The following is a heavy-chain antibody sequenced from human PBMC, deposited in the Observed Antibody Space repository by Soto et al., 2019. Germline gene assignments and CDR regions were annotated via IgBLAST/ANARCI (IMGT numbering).Heavy chain of an antibody. V-gene: IGHV1-8*01. Sequence: QVQLVQSGAEVKKPGASVKVSCKASGYTFANYDINWVRQATGQGLEWMGWMNPNSGNTGYAQKFQGSVTMTRNTSISTAYMELSSLRSEDTAVYYCARALRVWSDPYYYYDMDVWGKGTTVTVSS. CDR1: GYTFANYD. CDR3: ARALRVWSDPYYYYDMDV. J-gene: IGHJ6*03. D-gene: IGHD2-21*01. CDR2: MNPNSGNT.